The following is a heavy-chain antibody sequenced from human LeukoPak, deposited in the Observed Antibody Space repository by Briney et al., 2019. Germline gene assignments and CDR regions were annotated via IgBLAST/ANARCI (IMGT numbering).Heavy chain of an antibody. V-gene: IGHV4-31*03. J-gene: IGHJ3*02. CDR2: IYYSGST. Sequence: PSQTLSLTCTVSGGSISSGGYYWSWIRQHPGKGLEWIGYIYYSGSTYYNPSLKSRVTISVDTSKNQFSQKLSSVTAADTAVYYCARDRSVVVTAPSGIDIWGQGTMVTVSS. D-gene: IGHD2-21*02. CDR3: ARDRSVVVTAPSGIDI. CDR1: GGSISSGGYY.